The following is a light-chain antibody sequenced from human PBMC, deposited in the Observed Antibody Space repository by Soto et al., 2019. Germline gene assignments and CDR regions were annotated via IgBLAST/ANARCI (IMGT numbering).Light chain of an antibody. J-gene: IGLJ3*02. CDR2: EDN. CDR3: QSYDSSNWV. Sequence: NFMLTQPHSVSESPGKTVTISCTRSSGSIASNYVPWYHQRPGSAPTIVMYEDNQRPSGVPDRFSGSIDRSSNSASLTISGLKTEDEGDFYCQSYDSSNWVFGGGTKLTVL. CDR1: SGSIASNY. V-gene: IGLV6-57*04.